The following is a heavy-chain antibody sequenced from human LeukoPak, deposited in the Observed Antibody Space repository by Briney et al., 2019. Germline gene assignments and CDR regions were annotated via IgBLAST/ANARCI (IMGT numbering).Heavy chain of an antibody. Sequence: GGSLRLSCAASGFTFSSYAMSWVRQAPGKGLEWVSAISGSGSSTYYADSVKGRFTISRDNSKNSLYLQVNSLRAEDTAVYYCAKFRALSSGSWDYWGQGTLVTVSS. CDR3: AKFRALSSGSWDY. V-gene: IGHV3-23*01. CDR1: GFTFSSYA. D-gene: IGHD6-19*01. J-gene: IGHJ4*02. CDR2: ISGSGSST.